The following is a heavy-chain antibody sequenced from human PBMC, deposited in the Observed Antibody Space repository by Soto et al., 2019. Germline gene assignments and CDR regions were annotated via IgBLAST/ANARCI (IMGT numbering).Heavy chain of an antibody. CDR3: ARAFGYDILTGYSWFDS. CDR2: ISAYNGNT. J-gene: IGHJ5*01. Sequence: QVQLVQSGAEVKKPGASVKVSCKASGYTFTSYGISWVRQAPGQGLEWMGWISAYNGNTNYAQKLQGRVTMTTDTSTSTAYMELRSLRSVDTSGYYCARAFGYDILTGYSWFDSWGQGTLVTVSS. CDR1: GYTFTSYG. D-gene: IGHD3-9*01. V-gene: IGHV1-18*01.